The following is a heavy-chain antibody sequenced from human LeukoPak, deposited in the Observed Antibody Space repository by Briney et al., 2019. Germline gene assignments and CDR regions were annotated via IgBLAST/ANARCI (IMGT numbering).Heavy chain of an antibody. CDR1: GFTFSSYA. Sequence: GGSLRLSCAASGFTFSSYAMHWVRQAPGKGLEWVAVISYDGSNKYYADSVKGRFTISRDNSKNTLYLQMNSLRAEDTAVYYCAKDRYSSSWYMDYWGQGTLVTVSS. CDR2: ISYDGSNK. V-gene: IGHV3-30-3*01. D-gene: IGHD6-13*01. CDR3: AKDRYSSSWYMDY. J-gene: IGHJ4*02.